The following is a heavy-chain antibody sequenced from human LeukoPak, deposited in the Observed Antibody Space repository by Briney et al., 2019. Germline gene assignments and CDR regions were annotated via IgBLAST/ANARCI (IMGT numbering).Heavy chain of an antibody. CDR1: GGTFSSYA. CDR2: IIPIFGTA. D-gene: IGHD5-24*01. CDR3: ARASGDGYKIDL. J-gene: IGHJ2*01. V-gene: IGHV1-69*13. Sequence: GASVKVSRKASGGTFSSYANSWVRQAPGQGLEWMGGIIPIFGTANYAQKFQGRVTITADESTSTAYMELSSLRSEDTAVYYCARASGDGYKIDLWGRGTLVTVSS.